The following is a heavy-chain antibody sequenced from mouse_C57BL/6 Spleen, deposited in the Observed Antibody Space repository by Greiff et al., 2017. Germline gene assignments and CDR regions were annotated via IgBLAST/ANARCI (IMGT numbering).Heavy chain of an antibody. D-gene: IGHD1-1*01. J-gene: IGHJ1*03. CDR2: ISSGGDYI. V-gene: IGHV5-9-1*02. CDR1: GFTFSSYA. CDR3: TREAITTVVAPGYFDV. Sequence: EVKLVESGEGLVKPGGSLKLSCAASGFTFSSYAMSWVRQTPEKRLEWVAYISSGGDYIYYADTVKGRFTISRDNARNTLYLQMSSLKSEDTAMYYCTREAITTVVAPGYFDVWGTGTTVTVSS.